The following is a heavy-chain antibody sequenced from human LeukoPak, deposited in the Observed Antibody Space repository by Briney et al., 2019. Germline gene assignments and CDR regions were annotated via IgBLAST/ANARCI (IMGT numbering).Heavy chain of an antibody. CDR1: GGTFSSYA. J-gene: IGHJ5*02. CDR2: IIPIFGTA. CDR3: ARGTDIAAAGNWFDP. Sequence: ASVKVSCKASGGTFSSYAISWVRQAPGQGLEWMGGIIPIFGTANYAQKFQGRVTITTDESTSTAYMELSSLRSEDTAVYYCARGTDIAAAGNWFDPWGQGTLATVSS. D-gene: IGHD6-13*01. V-gene: IGHV1-69*05.